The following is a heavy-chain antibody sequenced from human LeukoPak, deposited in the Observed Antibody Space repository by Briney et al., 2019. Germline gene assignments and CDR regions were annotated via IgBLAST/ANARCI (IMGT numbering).Heavy chain of an antibody. CDR3: ARGDSSSWLPLDY. Sequence: ASVKVSCKASGYTFTGYYMHWVRQAPGQGLEWMGWINPNSGGTNYAQKFQGWVTMTRDTSISTAYMELSRLRSDDTAVYYCARGDSSSWLPLDYWGQGTLVTVSS. CDR1: GYTFTGYY. V-gene: IGHV1-2*04. CDR2: INPNSGGT. D-gene: IGHD6-13*01. J-gene: IGHJ4*02.